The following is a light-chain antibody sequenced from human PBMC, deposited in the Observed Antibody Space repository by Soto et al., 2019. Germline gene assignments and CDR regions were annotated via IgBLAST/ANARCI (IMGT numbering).Light chain of an antibody. CDR2: GAS. CDR1: QSVSSSY. V-gene: IGKV3-20*01. Sequence: EIVLTQSPGTLSLSPGERANLSCRASQSVSSSYLAWYQQKPGQAPRLLIYGASSNATGIPDRFSCSGSGTDFTLTISRLEPEDFAVYYCQQYGSSPRTFGQGTKVEIK. CDR3: QQYGSSPRT. J-gene: IGKJ1*01.